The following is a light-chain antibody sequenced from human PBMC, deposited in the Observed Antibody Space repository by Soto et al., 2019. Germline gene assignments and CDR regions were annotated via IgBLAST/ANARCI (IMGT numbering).Light chain of an antibody. CDR3: QSCDRNLSGYV. V-gene: IGLV1-40*01. CDR2: ANN. CDR1: SSNIGAGYD. Sequence: QSVLTQPPSVSGAPGQRVTISCTGSSSNIGAGYDVQWYQQLPGTAPKLLIYANNNRPSGGPDYVSGSKSGTSASLAITGLQAEDEADYYCQSCDRNLSGYVFGTGTKVTVL. J-gene: IGLJ1*01.